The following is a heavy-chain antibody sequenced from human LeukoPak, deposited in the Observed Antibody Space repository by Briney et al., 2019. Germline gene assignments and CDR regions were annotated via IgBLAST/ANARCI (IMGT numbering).Heavy chain of an antibody. V-gene: IGHV4-59*01. CDR2: IYHSGST. Sequence: SETLSLTCTVSGGSISTYYWTWIRQPPGKGLEWIGYIYHSGSTNYNPSLKSRVTISVDTSKNQFSLKLSSVIAADTAVYYCARGDWLLDYWGQGTLVTVSS. CDR1: GGSISTYY. J-gene: IGHJ4*02. D-gene: IGHD3-9*01. CDR3: ARGDWLLDY.